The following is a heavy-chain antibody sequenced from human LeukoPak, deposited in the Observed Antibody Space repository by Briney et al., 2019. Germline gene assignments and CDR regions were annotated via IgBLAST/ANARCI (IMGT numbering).Heavy chain of an antibody. D-gene: IGHD5-24*01. CDR1: GGSISNGSYY. CDR3: ARVDGWFDP. Sequence: SETLSLTCTVSGGSISNGSYYWGWIRQPPGKGLEWIGSIYYSGTTYYKPSLKSRVTISVDTSKTQISLRLSSVTAADTAVYYCARVDGWFDPWGQGILVTVSS. V-gene: IGHV4-39*01. J-gene: IGHJ5*02. CDR2: IYYSGTT.